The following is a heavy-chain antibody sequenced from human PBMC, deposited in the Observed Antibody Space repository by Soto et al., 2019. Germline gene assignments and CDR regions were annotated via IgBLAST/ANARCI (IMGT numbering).Heavy chain of an antibody. J-gene: IGHJ5*02. V-gene: IGHV3-66*01. CDR2: IYSAGSA. CDR3: ARVANSSNHCFDP. CDR1: GFTVSTYY. Sequence: PGGSLRLSCAASGFTVSTYYMSWVRQAPGKGLEWVSVIYSAGSADFADSVKGRFTVSRDNSKNTLYLQMSSLRAEDTAVYYCARVANSSNHCFDPWGQGTLVTVSS. D-gene: IGHD4-4*01.